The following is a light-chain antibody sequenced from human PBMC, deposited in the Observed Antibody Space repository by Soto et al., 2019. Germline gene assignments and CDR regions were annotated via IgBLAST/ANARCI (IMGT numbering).Light chain of an antibody. J-gene: IGKJ1*01. Sequence: DIQMTQSPSSLSASIGDRVTITCRASQSIDDYLNWYKQKPGKAPELLIFAAFSLQRGVPSRFSGSGSGADFTLAISSLQPEDFATYYCQESYSSPWTFGQGTKVEIK. CDR1: QSIDDY. CDR3: QESYSSPWT. CDR2: AAF. V-gene: IGKV1-39*01.